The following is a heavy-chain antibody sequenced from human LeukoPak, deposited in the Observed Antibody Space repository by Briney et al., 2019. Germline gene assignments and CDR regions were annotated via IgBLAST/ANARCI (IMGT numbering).Heavy chain of an antibody. CDR1: GFTFSSYS. Sequence: GGSLRLSCAASGFTFSSYSMNWVRQAPGKGLEWVSSISSSSSYIYHADSVKGRFTISRDNAKNSLYLQMNSLRAEDTAVYYCARDKDGYNYWGQGTLVTVSS. CDR2: ISSSSSYI. J-gene: IGHJ4*02. D-gene: IGHD5-24*01. V-gene: IGHV3-21*01. CDR3: ARDKDGYNY.